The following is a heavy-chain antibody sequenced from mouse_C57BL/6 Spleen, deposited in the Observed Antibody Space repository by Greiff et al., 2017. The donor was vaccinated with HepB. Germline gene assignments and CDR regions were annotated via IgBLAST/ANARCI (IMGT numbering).Heavy chain of an antibody. CDR2: IDPSDSYT. V-gene: IGHV1-69*01. CDR1: GYTFTSYW. CDR3: ARYSHNDYGSSHWYFDV. J-gene: IGHJ1*03. Sequence: VQLQQPGAELVMPGASVKLSCKASGYTFTSYWMHWVKQRPGQGLEWIGEIDPSDSYTNYKQKFKGKSTLTVDKYSSTAYMQLRSLTSEDSAVYYCARYSHNDYGSSHWYFDVWGTGTTVTVSS. D-gene: IGHD1-1*01.